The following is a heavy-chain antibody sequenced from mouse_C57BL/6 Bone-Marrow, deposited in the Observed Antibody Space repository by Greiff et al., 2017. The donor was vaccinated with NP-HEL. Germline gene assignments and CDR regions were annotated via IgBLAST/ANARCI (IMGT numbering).Heavy chain of an antibody. CDR3: ARLYYDYDGWYFDV. CDR2: INPSNGGT. J-gene: IGHJ1*03. D-gene: IGHD2-4*01. Sequence: VQLQQPGTELVKPGASVKLSCKASGYTFTSYWMHWVKQRPGQGLEWIGNINPSNGGTNYNEKFKSKATLDVDKSSSTAYMQLSSLTSEDSAVYYCARLYYDYDGWYFDVWGTGTTVTVSS. CDR1: GYTFTSYW. V-gene: IGHV1-53*01.